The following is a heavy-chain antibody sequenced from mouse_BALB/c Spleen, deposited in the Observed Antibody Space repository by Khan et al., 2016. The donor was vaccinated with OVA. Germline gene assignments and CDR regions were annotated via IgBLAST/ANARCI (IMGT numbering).Heavy chain of an antibody. J-gene: IGHJ2*01. Sequence: EVELVESGGGLVQPGGSRKLSCAASGFTFSSYGMHWVRQAPEKGLEWIAYISGDSNTIYYADTVKGRFTISSDNPKNTLFLQMTSLMSEDTSRYYCATSYFYGYCFDYWGPGTPLTVSA. CDR1: GFTFSSYG. CDR2: ISGDSNTI. CDR3: ATSYFYGYCFDY. D-gene: IGHD1-1*01. V-gene: IGHV5-17*02.